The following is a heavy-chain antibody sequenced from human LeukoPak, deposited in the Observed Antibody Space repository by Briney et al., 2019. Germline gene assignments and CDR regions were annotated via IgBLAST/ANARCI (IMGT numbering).Heavy chain of an antibody. CDR1: GFTFSSYG. D-gene: IGHD3-22*01. V-gene: IGHV3-33*01. J-gene: IGHJ4*02. CDR2: IWYDGTNK. CDR3: ARDNYDSRGPSDY. Sequence: GRSLRLSCAASGFTFSSYGMHWVRQAPGKGLEWVALIWYDGTNKYYGDSVKGRFTISRDNSKNTLFLQMNSLRAEDTAVYYCARDNYDSRGPSDYWGQGTLVTVSS.